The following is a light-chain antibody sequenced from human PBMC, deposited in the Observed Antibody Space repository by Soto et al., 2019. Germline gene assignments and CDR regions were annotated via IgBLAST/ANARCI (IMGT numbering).Light chain of an antibody. CDR3: SSYADTNNYV. CDR1: SSDVGRYDF. CDR2: EVI. Sequence: QSALTQPPSASGSPGQSVTISCTGTSSDVGRYDFVSWYQHHPGKAPKLMIYEVIKRPSGVPDRFSGSKSGNTASLTVSGLQAEEEADDFCSSYADTNNYVFGTGTKLTVL. V-gene: IGLV2-8*01. J-gene: IGLJ1*01.